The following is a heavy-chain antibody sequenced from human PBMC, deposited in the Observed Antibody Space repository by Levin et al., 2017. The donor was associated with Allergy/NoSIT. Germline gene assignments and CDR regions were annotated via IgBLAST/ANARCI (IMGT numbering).Heavy chain of an antibody. D-gene: IGHD3-22*01. CDR3: AKSMIVVVTDYYFDY. Sequence: GGSLRLSCAASGLTFSRYGIHWVRQTPGKGLEWVAVISYDGSSKYYADSVKGRFTISRDNSQNTVYLQMNSLRAEDTALYSCAKSMIVVVTDYYFDYWGQGTLVTVSS. CDR1: GLTFSRYG. V-gene: IGHV3-30*18. J-gene: IGHJ4*02. CDR2: ISYDGSSK.